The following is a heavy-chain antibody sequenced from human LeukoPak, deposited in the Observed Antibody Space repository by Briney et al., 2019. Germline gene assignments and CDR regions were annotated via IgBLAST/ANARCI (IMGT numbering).Heavy chain of an antibody. CDR3: AKYLAGGWYYIDC. V-gene: IGHV3-23*01. Sequence: GRSLRLSCAASGFTFSSNAMSWVRQVPGNGLERVSGISGSGDSTYYTESVKGRFTISRDNSKNTLYLEMNSLRAEDTAVYYCAKYLAGGWYYIDCWGQGTLVTVSS. D-gene: IGHD6-19*01. CDR2: ISGSGDST. CDR1: GFTFSSNA. J-gene: IGHJ4*02.